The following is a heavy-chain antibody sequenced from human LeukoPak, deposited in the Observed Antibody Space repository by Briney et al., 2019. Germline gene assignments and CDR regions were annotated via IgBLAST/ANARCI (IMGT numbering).Heavy chain of an antibody. D-gene: IGHD3-10*01. CDR2: INPSSGGA. J-gene: IGHJ4*02. CDR3: ARGLAARRGDY. CDR1: GYTFTGYY. V-gene: IGHV1-2*02. Sequence: ASVKVSCKASGYTFTGYYMHWVRQAPGEGLESMGWINPSSGGANYPQKFQGRVTMTRDTSISTAYMELSRLRSDDTAVYYCARGLAARRGDYWGQGTLVTVSS.